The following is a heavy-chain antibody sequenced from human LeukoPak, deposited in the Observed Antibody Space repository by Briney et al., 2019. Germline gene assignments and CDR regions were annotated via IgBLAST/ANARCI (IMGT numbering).Heavy chain of an antibody. V-gene: IGHV1-8*01. J-gene: IGHJ4*02. Sequence: ASVKVSCKASGYTFTSYDINWVRQATGQGLEWMGWMNPNSGNTGYAQKFQGRVTITADKSTSTAYMELSSLRSEDTAVYYCARDDSGYSGYEYYWGQGTLVTVSS. CDR1: GYTFTSYD. D-gene: IGHD5-12*01. CDR3: ARDDSGYSGYEYY. CDR2: MNPNSGNT.